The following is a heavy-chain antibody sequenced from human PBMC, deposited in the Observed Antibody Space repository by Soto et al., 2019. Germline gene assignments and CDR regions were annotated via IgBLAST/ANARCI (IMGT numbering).Heavy chain of an antibody. Sequence: GGSLRLSCAASGFIFTNYAMSWVRQAPGKGLEWVSIVSSSAVGTYYADSVKGRFTISRDNSKNTLYLQMNILRAEDTAVYYCAKDGATEPYYFDFWGQGALVTVSS. CDR3: AKDGATEPYYFDF. D-gene: IGHD1-26*01. J-gene: IGHJ4*02. CDR1: GFIFTNYA. CDR2: VSSSAVGT. V-gene: IGHV3-23*01.